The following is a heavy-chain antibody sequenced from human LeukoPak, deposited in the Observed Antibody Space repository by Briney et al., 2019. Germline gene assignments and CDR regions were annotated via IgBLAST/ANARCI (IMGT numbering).Heavy chain of an antibody. CDR1: GGSISSTTYY. CDR2: IHYSGST. CDR3: ARAGAMGWFDP. D-gene: IGHD5-18*01. J-gene: IGHJ5*02. Sequence: SETLSPTCTVSGGSISSTTYYWGWMRQPPGKGLEWIGSIHYSGSTYYNPSLKSRVTIFVDTSKNQFSLKLRSVTAADTAVYYCARAGAMGWFDPWGQGTLVTVCS. V-gene: IGHV4-39*01.